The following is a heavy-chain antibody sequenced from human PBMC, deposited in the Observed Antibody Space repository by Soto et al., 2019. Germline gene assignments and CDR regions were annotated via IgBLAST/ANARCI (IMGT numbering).Heavy chain of an antibody. CDR2: IIPIFGTA. CDR3: ARTAIFGTGDYYYYGMDV. Sequence: ASVKVSCKASGGTFSSYAISWVRQAPGQGLEWMGGIIPIFGTANYAQKFQGRVTITADESTSTAYMELSSLRSEDTAVYYCARTAIFGTGDYYYYGMDVWGQGTTVTVSS. V-gene: IGHV1-69*13. J-gene: IGHJ6*02. D-gene: IGHD3-3*01. CDR1: GGTFSSYA.